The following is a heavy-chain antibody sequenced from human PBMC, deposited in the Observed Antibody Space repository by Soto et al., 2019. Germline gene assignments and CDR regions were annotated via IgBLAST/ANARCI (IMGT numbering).Heavy chain of an antibody. CDR3: AKDSSSTVTTDYFDY. V-gene: IGHV3-23*01. D-gene: IGHD4-17*01. J-gene: IGHJ4*02. CDR1: GFTFSSYA. Sequence: EVQLLESGGGLVQPGGSLRLSCAASGFTFSSYAMSWVRQAPGKGLEWVSAISGSGGSTYYADSVKGQFTISRDNSKNTVYLPMNSLRAEDTAVYYWAKDSSSTVTTDYFDYWGQGTLVTVAS. CDR2: ISGSGGST.